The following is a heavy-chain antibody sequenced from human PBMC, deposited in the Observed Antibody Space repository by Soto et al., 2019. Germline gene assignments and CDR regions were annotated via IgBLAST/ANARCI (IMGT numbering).Heavy chain of an antibody. Sequence: EVQLVESGGGLVQPGGSLRLSCAAFGFTFSAYDMHWVRQATGKGLEWVSAIGTQHDTYYPDSVKGRFTISRENAKNFLYLQMDSLRAGDTGVYYWGRQASYWHGGGGWFDPWGQGTLVTVSS. V-gene: IGHV3-13*01. J-gene: IGHJ5*02. D-gene: IGHD2-8*02. CDR3: GRQASYWHGGGGWFDP. CDR2: IGTQHDT. CDR1: GFTFSAYD.